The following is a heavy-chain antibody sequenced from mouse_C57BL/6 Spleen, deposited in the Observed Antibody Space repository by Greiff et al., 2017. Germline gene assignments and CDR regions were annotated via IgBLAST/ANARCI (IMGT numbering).Heavy chain of an antibody. CDR3: ARPDYYGSAWFAY. Sequence: EVKLMESGGGLVKPGGSLKLSCAASGFTFSDYGMPWVRQAPEKGLEWVAYISSGSSTIYYADTVKGRVTISRDNAKNTLFLQMTSLRSEDTAMYYCARPDYYGSAWFAYWGQGTLVTVSA. CDR2: ISSGSSTI. D-gene: IGHD1-1*01. V-gene: IGHV5-17*01. CDR1: GFTFSDYG. J-gene: IGHJ3*01.